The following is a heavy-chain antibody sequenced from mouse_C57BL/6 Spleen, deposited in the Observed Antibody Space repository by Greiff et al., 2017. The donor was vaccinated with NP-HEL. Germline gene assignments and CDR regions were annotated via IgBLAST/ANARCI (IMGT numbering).Heavy chain of an antibody. D-gene: IGHD2-14*01. J-gene: IGHJ4*01. V-gene: IGHV3-6*01. CDR2: ISYDGSN. CDR3: ASRCYAMDY. CDR1: GYSITSGYY. Sequence: VQLKESGPGLVKPSQSLSLTCSVTGYSITSGYYWNWIRQFPGNKLEWMGYISYDGSNNYNPSLKNRISITRDTSKNQFFLKLNSVTTEDTATYYCASRCYAMDYWGQGTSVTVSS.